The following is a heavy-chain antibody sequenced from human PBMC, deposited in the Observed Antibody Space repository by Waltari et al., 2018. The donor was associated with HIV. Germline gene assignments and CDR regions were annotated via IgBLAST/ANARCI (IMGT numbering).Heavy chain of an antibody. CDR3: ARDHYYGSSGYYSDY. CDR2: ISGYNGDT. D-gene: IGHD3-22*01. V-gene: IGHV1-18*01. Sequence: QVHLVQSGAELRRPGASVTGSCKASGYNFTNYAITWVRQAPGQGLEWMGWISGYNGDTKYAQKVRGRVTMTTDTSTSTAYLEMGSLRFDDTAVYYCARDHYYGSSGYYSDYWGQGTLVTVSS. J-gene: IGHJ4*02. CDR1: GYNFTNYA.